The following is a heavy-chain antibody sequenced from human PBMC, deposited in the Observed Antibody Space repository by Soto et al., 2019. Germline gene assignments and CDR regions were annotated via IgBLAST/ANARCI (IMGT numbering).Heavy chain of an antibody. Sequence: QVQLVQSRAEVKKPGSSVKVSCKASGGAFNNFAITWVRQAPGQGLEWLGAIIPFFRTLHFAQKVQGRVTITTDEPTKTSDMELNSLRSDDTAVYYCARDRVMRGNSYYYGMDFWGQGTTGSVSS. V-gene: IGHV1-69*05. J-gene: IGHJ6*02. CDR2: IIPFFRTL. CDR1: GGAFNNFA. D-gene: IGHD2-8*01. CDR3: ARDRVMRGNSYYYGMDF.